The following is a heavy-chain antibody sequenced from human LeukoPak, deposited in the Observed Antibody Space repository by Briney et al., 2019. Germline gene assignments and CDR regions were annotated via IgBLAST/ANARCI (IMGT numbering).Heavy chain of an antibody. J-gene: IGHJ4*02. D-gene: IGHD1-1*01. Sequence: AASVKVSCKASGYTFTGYNIYWVRQAPGQGLEWMGWIIPNSGGTKYAQNFQGRVNMTRDTSISTAYMELSRLTSDDTAVYYCARAQGWERPLDYWGQGTLVTVSS. CDR3: ARAQGWERPLDY. CDR2: IIPNSGGT. V-gene: IGHV1-2*02. CDR1: GYTFTGYN.